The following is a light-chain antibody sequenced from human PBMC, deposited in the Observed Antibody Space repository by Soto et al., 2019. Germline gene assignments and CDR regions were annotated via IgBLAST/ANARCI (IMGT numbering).Light chain of an antibody. CDR1: QSVRYNY. Sequence: EIVLTQSPGTLSLSPGERATLSCRASQSVRYNYLAWYQQKPGQAPRILIFAAASRVTGIPVRFSGSGSGTDFTLTISRLEPEDVAVYYCQQYGGSPPSTFGPGTKVEIK. J-gene: IGKJ3*01. CDR2: AAA. V-gene: IGKV3-20*01. CDR3: QQYGGSPPST.